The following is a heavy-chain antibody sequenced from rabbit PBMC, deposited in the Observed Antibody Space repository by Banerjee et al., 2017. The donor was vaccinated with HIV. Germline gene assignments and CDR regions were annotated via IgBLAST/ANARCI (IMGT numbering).Heavy chain of an antibody. J-gene: IGHJ4*01. D-gene: IGHD1-1*01. CDR2: IFPDYGST. CDR3: ARWGDSGDLAL. CDR1: GIDFSSYA. V-gene: IGHV1S45*01. Sequence: QEQLVESGGGLVTLGGSLKLSCKASGIDFSSYAISWVRQAPGKGLEWIAYIFPDYGSTDYASWAKGRFTISKTSSTTVTLQMTSLTAADTATYFCARWGDSGDLALWGQGTLVTVS.